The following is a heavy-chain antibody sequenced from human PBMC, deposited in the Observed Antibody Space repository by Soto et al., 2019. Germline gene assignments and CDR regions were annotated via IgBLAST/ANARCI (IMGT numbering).Heavy chain of an antibody. Sequence: EVQLLESGGRFVQPGGSLRLSCAASGFTFRSYGMSWVGQAPGKGLEWISAISDNGGRTDYADSVKGRFTISRDNSKNTLFLEMNTLTAEDTAVYYCEKREVDDKWGQGTLVTVS. CDR1: GFTFRSYG. CDR2: ISDNGGRT. CDR3: EKREVDDK. V-gene: IGHV3-23*01. J-gene: IGHJ4*02. D-gene: IGHD2-2*01.